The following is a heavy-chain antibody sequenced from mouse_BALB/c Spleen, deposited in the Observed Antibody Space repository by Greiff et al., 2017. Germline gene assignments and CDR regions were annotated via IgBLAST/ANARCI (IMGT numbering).Heavy chain of an antibody. CDR1: GYSITSDYA. J-gene: IGHJ3*01. Sequence: EVMLVESGPGLVKPSQSLSLTCTVTGYSITSDYAWNWIRQFPGNKLEWMGYISYSGSTSYNPSLKSRISITRDTSKNQFFLQLNSVTTEDTATYYCARDGSAWFAYWGQGTLVTVSA. CDR2: ISYSGST. CDR3: ARDGSAWFAY. D-gene: IGHD2-3*01. V-gene: IGHV3-2*02.